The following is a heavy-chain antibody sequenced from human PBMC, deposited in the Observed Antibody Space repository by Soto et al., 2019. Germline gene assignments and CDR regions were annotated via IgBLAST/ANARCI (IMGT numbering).Heavy chain of an antibody. CDR3: ARVSTVTTRSVDY. CDR1: GYSISSGYY. V-gene: IGHV4-38-2*01. Sequence: SETLSLTCAVSGYSISSGYYWAWIRQSPGKGLEWIGSMFHSGSTYYNPSLRGRVAVSIDTSKNQVSLTLSSVTAADTAVYFCARVSTVTTRSVDYWGQGTPVTVSS. CDR2: MFHSGST. D-gene: IGHD4-17*01. J-gene: IGHJ4*02.